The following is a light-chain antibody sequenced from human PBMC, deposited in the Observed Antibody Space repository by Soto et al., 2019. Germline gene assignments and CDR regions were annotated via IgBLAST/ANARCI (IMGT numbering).Light chain of an antibody. V-gene: IGKV1-39*01. J-gene: IGKJ4*01. Sequence: DIQMTQSPSSLSASVGDSVTITCRASQSINIYLRWYQQKPGKAPKLLINVASTLQGGVPSRFSGSGSGTEFTLAISSLQPEDSATYYCQQSFSTPQTFGGGTKVDIK. CDR1: QSINIY. CDR3: QQSFSTPQT. CDR2: VAS.